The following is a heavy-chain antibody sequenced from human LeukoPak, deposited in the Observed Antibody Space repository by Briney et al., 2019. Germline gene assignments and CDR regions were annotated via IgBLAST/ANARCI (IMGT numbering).Heavy chain of an antibody. J-gene: IGHJ3*02. D-gene: IGHD5/OR15-5a*01. CDR3: ARVGKVSAFDI. Sequence: KPSETLSLTCTVSGGSISSYYWSWIRQPPGKGLEWIGYIYYSGSTNYNPSLKSRVTISVDTSKNQYSLKLSSVTAADTAVYYCARVGKVSAFDIWGQGTMVTVSS. CDR2: IYYSGST. V-gene: IGHV4-59*01. CDR1: GGSISSYY.